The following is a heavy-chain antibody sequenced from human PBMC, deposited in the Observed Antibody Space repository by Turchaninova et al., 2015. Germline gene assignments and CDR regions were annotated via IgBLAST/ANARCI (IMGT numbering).Heavy chain of an antibody. CDR1: GYTFTDYY. CDR2: INPNNGGT. J-gene: IGHJ4*02. D-gene: IGHD2-15*01. V-gene: IGHV1-2*02. CDR3: ARDHGWQRPAGAIDD. Sequence: QVQLVQSGSELKKPGASVRVSCKTSGYTFTDYYMHWVRQAPGQGLEWVGWINPNNGGTNYAQKFPGGGTPTRDTSINIVYLDLSRLRSDDTALYFCARDHGWQRPAGAIDDWGQGTLVTVSS.